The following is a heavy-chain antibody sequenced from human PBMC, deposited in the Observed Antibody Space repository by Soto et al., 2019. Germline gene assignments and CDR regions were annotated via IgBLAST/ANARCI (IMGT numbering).Heavy chain of an antibody. D-gene: IGHD5-18*01. V-gene: IGHV3-33*01. CDR2: IWYDGSNK. Sequence: PGGSLRLSCAASGFTFSSYGMHWVRQAPGKGLEWVAVIWYDGSNKYYADSVKGRFTISRDNSKNTLYLQMNSLRAEDTAVYYCARDQPRDTAMVYYYYGMDVWGQGTTVTVSS. CDR1: GFTFSSYG. J-gene: IGHJ6*02. CDR3: ARDQPRDTAMVYYYYGMDV.